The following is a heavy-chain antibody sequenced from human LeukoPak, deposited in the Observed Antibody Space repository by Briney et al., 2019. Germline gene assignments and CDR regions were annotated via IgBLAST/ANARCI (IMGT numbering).Heavy chain of an antibody. CDR3: ARDREMATTNWFDP. V-gene: IGHV1-2*06. D-gene: IGHD5-24*01. CDR1: GYTFTGYY. J-gene: IGHJ5*02. Sequence: ASVKVSCKASGYTFTGYYMRWVRQAPGQGLEWMGRINPNSGGTNYAQKFQGRVTMTRDTSISTAYMELSRLRSDDTAVYYCARDREMATTNWFDPWGQGTLVTVSS. CDR2: INPNSGGT.